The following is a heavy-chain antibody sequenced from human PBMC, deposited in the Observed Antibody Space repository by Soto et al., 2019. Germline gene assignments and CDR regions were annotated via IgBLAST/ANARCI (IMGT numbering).Heavy chain of an antibody. D-gene: IGHD1-1*01. CDR3: ARVPPLERPVGYYYGMDV. Sequence: GGALRLSCAASGFTVSSNYMSWARQAPGKGLEWVSVIYSGGSTYYADSVKGRFTISRDNSKNTLYLQMNSLRAEDTAVYYCARVPPLERPVGYYYGMDVWGQGTTVTVYS. V-gene: IGHV3-53*01. CDR2: IYSGGST. J-gene: IGHJ6*02. CDR1: GFTVSSNY.